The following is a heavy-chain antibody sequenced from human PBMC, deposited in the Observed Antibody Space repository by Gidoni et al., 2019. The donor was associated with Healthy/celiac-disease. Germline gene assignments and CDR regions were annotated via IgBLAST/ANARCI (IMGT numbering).Heavy chain of an antibody. CDR2: IDWDEDK. V-gene: IGHV2-70*04. CDR3: ARIHAIPGTTVGYYFDY. J-gene: IGHJ4*02. CDR1: GFSLSTSGMR. Sequence: QVTLKESGPALVKPTQTLTLTCTFSGFSLSTSGMRVNWIRQPPGKALEWLARIDWDEDKFYSTSLKTRLTISKDTAEYQVVLTMTDMDPVDTATYFCARIHAIPGTTVGYYFDYWGQGTLVTVSS. D-gene: IGHD1-20*01.